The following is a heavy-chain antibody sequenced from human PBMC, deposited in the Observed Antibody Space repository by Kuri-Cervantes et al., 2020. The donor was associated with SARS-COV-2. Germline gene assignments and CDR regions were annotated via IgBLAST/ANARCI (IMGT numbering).Heavy chain of an antibody. D-gene: IGHD3-22*01. V-gene: IGHV3-33*01. J-gene: IGHJ6*02. CDR1: GFTFSSYG. CDR2: IWYDGSNK. Sequence: GESLKISCAASGFTFSSYGMHWVRQAPGKGLEWVAVIWYDGSNKYYADSVKGRFTISRDNSKNTLYLQMNSLRAEDTAVYYRARDQSGSYDSSGYYYPPADYYDRDVWGQGTTANVP. CDR3: ARDQSGSYDSSGYYYPPADYYDRDV.